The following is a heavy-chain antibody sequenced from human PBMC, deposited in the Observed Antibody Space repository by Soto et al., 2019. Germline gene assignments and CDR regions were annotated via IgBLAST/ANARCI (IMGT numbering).Heavy chain of an antibody. Sequence: GGSLRLSCAASGFTFSSYGMHWVRQAPGKGLEWVAVIWYDGSNKYYADSVKGRFTISRDNSKNTLYLQMNSLRAEDTAVYYCARGGDIVVVPAANNWFDPWGQGTLVTVSS. CDR1: GFTFSSYG. J-gene: IGHJ5*02. CDR3: ARGGDIVVVPAANNWFDP. D-gene: IGHD2-2*01. CDR2: IWYDGSNK. V-gene: IGHV3-33*01.